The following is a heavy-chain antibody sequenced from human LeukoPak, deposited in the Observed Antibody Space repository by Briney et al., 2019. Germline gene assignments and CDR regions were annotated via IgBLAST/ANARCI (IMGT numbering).Heavy chain of an antibody. CDR1: GGSFSGYY. Sequence: SETLSLTCAVYGGSFSGYYWSWIRQPPGKGLEWIGEINHSGSTNYNPSLKSRVIISVDTSKNQFSPKLSSVTAADTAVYYCARHLRWFDPWGQGTLVTVSS. CDR2: INHSGST. D-gene: IGHD5/OR15-5a*01. CDR3: ARHLRWFDP. J-gene: IGHJ5*02. V-gene: IGHV4-34*01.